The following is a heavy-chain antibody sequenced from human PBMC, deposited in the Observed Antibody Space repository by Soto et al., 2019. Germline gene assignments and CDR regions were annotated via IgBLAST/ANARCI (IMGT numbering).Heavy chain of an antibody. Sequence: GSLRLSCAASGFTFSSYGMHWVRQAPGKGLEWVAVISYDGSNKYYADSVKGRFTIYRDNSKNTLYLQMNSLRAEDTAVYYCAKTATHSDYYYGMDVWGQGTTVTVSS. CDR1: GFTFSSYG. D-gene: IGHD2-15*01. CDR3: AKTATHSDYYYGMDV. J-gene: IGHJ6*02. CDR2: ISYDGSNK. V-gene: IGHV3-30*18.